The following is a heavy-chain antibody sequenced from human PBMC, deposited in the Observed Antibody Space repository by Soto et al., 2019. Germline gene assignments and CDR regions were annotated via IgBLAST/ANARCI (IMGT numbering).Heavy chain of an antibody. D-gene: IGHD2-15*01. CDR3: ARDVRKQYCSGGSCYSALLFDY. J-gene: IGHJ4*02. V-gene: IGHV3-30*04. CDR1: GFTFSSYA. Sequence: GGSLRLSCAASGFTFSSYAMHWVRQAPGKGLEWVAVISYDGRKKYYADSVKGRFTISRDNSKNTLYLQMKRLRAEETAVYYCARDVRKQYCSGGSCYSALLFDYWGQGTLVTVSS. CDR2: ISYDGRKK.